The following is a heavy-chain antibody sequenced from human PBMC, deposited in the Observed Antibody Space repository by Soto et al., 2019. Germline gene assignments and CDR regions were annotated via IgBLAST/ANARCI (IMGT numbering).Heavy chain of an antibody. CDR3: APGTSWPLPFDY. Sequence: QVQLQESGPGLVKPSETLSLTCTVSSDSISSYYWSWIRQPPGKRLERIGYISYSGSTDYNPYLNVPVTISGATSKNQFSLKVSSVTAADTAVYYCAPGTSWPLPFDYWGQGTLVTVSS. CDR1: SDSISSYY. CDR2: ISYSGST. D-gene: IGHD5-12*01. V-gene: IGHV4-59*01. J-gene: IGHJ4*02.